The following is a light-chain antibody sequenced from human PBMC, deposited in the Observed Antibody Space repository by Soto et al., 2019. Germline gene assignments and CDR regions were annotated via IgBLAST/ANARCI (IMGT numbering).Light chain of an antibody. CDR1: QSIRTY. CDR2: AAS. CDR3: QQSYSTPLT. J-gene: IGKJ3*01. Sequence: DIQMTQSPSSLSASVGDRVTIICRASQSIRTYLNWYQQKPGKAPKLLIYAASSLQSGVPSRFSGSGSGTDFTLTISSLQPEDFATYSCQQSYSTPLTFGPGTKVDIK. V-gene: IGKV1-39*01.